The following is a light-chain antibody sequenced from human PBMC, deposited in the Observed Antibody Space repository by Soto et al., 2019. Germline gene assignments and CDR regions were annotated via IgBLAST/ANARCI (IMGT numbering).Light chain of an antibody. V-gene: IGLV2-14*03. J-gene: IGLJ2*01. CDR3: SSYSSNASLVV. Sequence: QSALTQPASVSGSLGQSITISCTGTSSDVGGYAYVSWYQQHPGKAPKLMIYEVRNRPSGVSDRFSGSKSGNTASLTISGLQAEDEADYYCSSYSSNASLVVFGGGTKVTVL. CDR2: EVR. CDR1: SSDVGGYAY.